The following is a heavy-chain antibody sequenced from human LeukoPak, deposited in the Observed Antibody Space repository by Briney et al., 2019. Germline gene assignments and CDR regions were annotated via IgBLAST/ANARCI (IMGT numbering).Heavy chain of an antibody. Sequence: GGSLRLSCAASGFTFSSYSMNWVRQAPGKGLEWVSYISSSSSTIYYADSVKGRFTISRDNAKNSLYLQMNSLRAEDTAVYYCARDFPYYDFWSGPPGYWGQGTLVTASS. CDR3: ARDFPYYDFWSGPPGY. CDR2: ISSSSSTI. CDR1: GFTFSSYS. V-gene: IGHV3-48*04. J-gene: IGHJ4*02. D-gene: IGHD3-3*01.